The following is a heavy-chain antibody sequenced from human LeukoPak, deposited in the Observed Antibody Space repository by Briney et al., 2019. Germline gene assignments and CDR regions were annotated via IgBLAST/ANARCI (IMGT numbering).Heavy chain of an antibody. D-gene: IGHD3-22*01. CDR1: GYSFTSYW. CDR2: IYPDDSDT. Sequence: GESLKISCKGSGYSFTSYWIGWVRQMPGKGLEWMGIIYPDDSDTRYSPSFQDQVTISADKSVSIAYLQWSSLKASDTAMYYCARPNITSYYDSRGYDAFDVWGQGTMVIVSS. CDR3: ARPNITSYYDSRGYDAFDV. V-gene: IGHV5-51*01. J-gene: IGHJ3*01.